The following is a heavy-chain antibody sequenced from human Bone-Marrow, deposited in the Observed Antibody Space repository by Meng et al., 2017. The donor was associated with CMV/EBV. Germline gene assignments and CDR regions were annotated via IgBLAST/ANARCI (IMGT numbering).Heavy chain of an antibody. D-gene: IGHD1-1*01. CDR1: GYTFNSYG. CDR2: ISAYNGNT. J-gene: IGHJ6*02. CDR3: ARDSNDYYYYGMDV. Sequence: SGYTFNSYGISWVRQAPGQGLEWMGWISAYNGNTNYAQKLQGRVTMTTDTSTSTAYMELRSLRSDDTAVYYCARDSNDYYYYGMDVWGQGTTVTVSS. V-gene: IGHV1-18*01.